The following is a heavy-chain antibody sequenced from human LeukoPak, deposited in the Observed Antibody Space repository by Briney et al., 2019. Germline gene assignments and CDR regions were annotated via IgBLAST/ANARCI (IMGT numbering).Heavy chain of an antibody. Sequence: PSETLSLTCVVSGASISRHYWSWIRQPPGKGLEWIGYISASERTNYNPALKSRVTISGDTSNNQFSLRLTSVTAADTAVYYCARHRENSYESSHMGFDPWGPGTLVTVSS. CDR1: GASISRHY. CDR3: ARHRENSYESSHMGFDP. CDR2: ISASERT. D-gene: IGHD3-22*01. V-gene: IGHV4-4*09. J-gene: IGHJ5*02.